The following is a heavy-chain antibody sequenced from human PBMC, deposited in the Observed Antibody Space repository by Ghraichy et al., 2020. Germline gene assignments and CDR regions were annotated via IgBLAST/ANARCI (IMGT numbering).Heavy chain of an antibody. V-gene: IGHV2-26*01. Sequence: SGPTLVKPTETLTLTCTVSGFSLSNARMGVSWIRQPPGKALEWLAHIFSNDEKSYSTSLKSRLTISKDTSKSQVVLTMTNMDPVDTATYYCARIGPYYYYGMDVWGQGTTVTVSS. CDR2: IFSNDEK. J-gene: IGHJ6*02. CDR3: ARIGPYYYYGMDV. CDR1: GFSLSNARMG.